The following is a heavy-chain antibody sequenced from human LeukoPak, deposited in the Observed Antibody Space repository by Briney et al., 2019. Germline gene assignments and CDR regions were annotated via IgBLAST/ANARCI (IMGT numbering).Heavy chain of an antibody. Sequence: GGSLRLSCAASGFTFDDYAMHWVRQAPGKGLEWVSGISWNSGSIGYADSVKGRFTISRDNAKNSLYLQMNSLRAEDMALYYCAKDMAPYYYDSSGYDNAFDIWGQGTMVTVSS. J-gene: IGHJ3*02. D-gene: IGHD3-22*01. CDR2: ISWNSGSI. CDR1: GFTFDDYA. V-gene: IGHV3-9*03. CDR3: AKDMAPYYYDSSGYDNAFDI.